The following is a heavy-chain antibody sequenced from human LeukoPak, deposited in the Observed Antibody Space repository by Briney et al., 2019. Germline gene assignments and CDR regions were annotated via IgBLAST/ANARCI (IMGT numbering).Heavy chain of an antibody. CDR2: ISYDGSNK. CDR3: TTVRSWYDDAFDI. Sequence: PGGSLRLSCAASGFTFSSYAMHWVRQAPGKGLEWVAVISYDGSNKYYADSVKGRFTISRDNSKNTLYLQMNSLKTEDTAVYYCTTVRSWYDDAFDIWGQGTMVTVSS. J-gene: IGHJ3*02. CDR1: GFTFSSYA. D-gene: IGHD6-13*01. V-gene: IGHV3-30-3*01.